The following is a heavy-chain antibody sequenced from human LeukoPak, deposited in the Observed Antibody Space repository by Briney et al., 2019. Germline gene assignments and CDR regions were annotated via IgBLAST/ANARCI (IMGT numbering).Heavy chain of an antibody. CDR2: INPNSGGT. D-gene: IGHD5-18*01. CDR1: GYTFTGYY. Sequence: ASVKVSCKASGYTFTGYYMQWARQAPGQGLELMGWINPNSGGTNYAQKFQGRVTMTRDTSISTAYMELSRLRSDDTAVYYCASTPVYSYGSDWGQGTLVTVSS. J-gene: IGHJ4*02. V-gene: IGHV1-2*02. CDR3: ASTPVYSYGSD.